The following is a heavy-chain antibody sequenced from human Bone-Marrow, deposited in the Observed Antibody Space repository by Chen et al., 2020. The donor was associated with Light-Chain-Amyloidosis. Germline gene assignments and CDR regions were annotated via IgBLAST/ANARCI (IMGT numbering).Heavy chain of an antibody. CDR1: GGTFSSYA. J-gene: IGHJ5*02. Sequence: QVQLVQSGAEVKKPGSSVKVSCKASGGTFSSYAISWVRRAPGQGLEWMGGIIPIFGTANYAQKYHGRVTITTDESTSTTYMELSSLRSDDTAVYYCASTPGWFDPWGQGTLVTVSS. CDR2: IIPIFGTA. V-gene: IGHV1-69*05. CDR3: ASTPGWFDP.